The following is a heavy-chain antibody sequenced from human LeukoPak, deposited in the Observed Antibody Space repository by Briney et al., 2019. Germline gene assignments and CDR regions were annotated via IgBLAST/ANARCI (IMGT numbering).Heavy chain of an antibody. D-gene: IGHD3-10*01. J-gene: IGHJ4*02. CDR2: ISGSGGRT. Sequence: GGSLRLSCAASGFTFSSYEMNWVRQAPGKGLEWVSGISGSGGRTYYADSVKGRFTISRDNSKNTLYLQMNSLRAEDTAVYFCARGGVDYYGSGTYYLMYYFDYWGQGALVTVSS. CDR3: ARGGVDYYGSGTYYLMYYFDY. V-gene: IGHV3-23*01. CDR1: GFTFSSYE.